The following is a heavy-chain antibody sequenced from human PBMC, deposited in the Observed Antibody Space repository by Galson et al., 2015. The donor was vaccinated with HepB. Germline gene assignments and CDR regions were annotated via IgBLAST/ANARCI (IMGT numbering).Heavy chain of an antibody. CDR1: GFTLSGSG. J-gene: IGHJ6*02. CDR3: TRPGYGSSWFLDYAHGVDV. CDR2: IRNGTNYYAT. D-gene: IGHD3/OR15-3a*01. Sequence: SLRLSCAASGFTLSGSGIHWVRQAPGKGLEWVGRIRNGTNYYATAYAPSVRGKFTVSRDDLKSTAYLQMNSLTPEDTAVYYCTRPGYGSSWFLDYAHGVDVWGQGTTVIVS. V-gene: IGHV3-73*01.